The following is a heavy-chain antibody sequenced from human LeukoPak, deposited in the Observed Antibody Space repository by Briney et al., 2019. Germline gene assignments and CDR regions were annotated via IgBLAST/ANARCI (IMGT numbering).Heavy chain of an antibody. CDR1: GGSFSGYY. V-gene: IGHV4-34*01. CDR3: ARGGCSGGSCYGTVNY. CDR2: INHSGST. D-gene: IGHD2-15*01. J-gene: IGHJ4*02. Sequence: SETLSLTCAVYGGSFSGYYWSWIRQPPGKGLEWIGEINHSGSTSYNPSLKSRVTISVDTSKNQFSLKLSSVTAADTAVYYCARGGCSGGSCYGTVNYWGQGTLVTVSS.